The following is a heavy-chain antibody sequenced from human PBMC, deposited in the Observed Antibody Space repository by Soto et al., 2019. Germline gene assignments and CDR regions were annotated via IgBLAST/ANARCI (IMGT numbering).Heavy chain of an antibody. CDR2: IYYNGSP. CDR3: ERAKGKLWPDY. CDR1: GGTISSSHYY. J-gene: IGHJ4*01. V-gene: IGHV4-39*07. Sequence: PXETLSLYCSVSGGTISSSHYYWGRIRQPPGKGLEWIGSIYYNGSPYEHPSLKSRVTLSVDPSKNQFSLKLSSVTAADTAVYYCERAKGKLWPDYWGHGTLVTVSS. D-gene: IGHD5-18*01.